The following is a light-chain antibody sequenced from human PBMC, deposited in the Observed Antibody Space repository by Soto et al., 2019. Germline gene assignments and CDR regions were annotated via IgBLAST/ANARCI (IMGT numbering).Light chain of an antibody. CDR2: DAS. Sequence: EIVLTQSPATLSLSPGERATLSCRASQSVSSYLAWYQQKPGQAPRLLIYDASNRATGIPARFSGSGSGTDFPLTISSLEPEDFAVYYCQQRSKWTFGQGTKVEIK. CDR3: QQRSKWT. CDR1: QSVSSY. J-gene: IGKJ1*01. V-gene: IGKV3-11*01.